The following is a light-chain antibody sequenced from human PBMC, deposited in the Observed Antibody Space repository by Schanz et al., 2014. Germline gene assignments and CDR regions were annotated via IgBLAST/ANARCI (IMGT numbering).Light chain of an antibody. V-gene: IGLV2-8*01. CDR3: ATWDDSLRAWL. CDR2: EVS. CDR1: SSDVGAYNS. J-gene: IGLJ3*02. Sequence: QSALTQPPSASGSPGQSVTFSCTGTSSDVGAYNSVSWYQQHPGKAPKLMIYEVSKRPSGVPDRFSGSKSGTSASLAIIGLQSDDEAHYYCATWDDSLRAWLFGGGTKLTVL.